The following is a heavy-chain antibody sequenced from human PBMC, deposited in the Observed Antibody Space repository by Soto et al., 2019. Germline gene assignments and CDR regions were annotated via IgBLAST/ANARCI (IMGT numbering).Heavy chain of an antibody. Sequence: ASVKVSCKASGYTFISYAIHWVRQAPGQRLEWMGWINAGNGNTKYSQKFQGRVTITRDTSASTAYMELTSLRSEDTAVYYCARELQGLYYFDYWGQGTLVTVSS. V-gene: IGHV1-3*01. D-gene: IGHD2-15*01. CDR2: INAGNGNT. J-gene: IGHJ4*02. CDR3: ARELQGLYYFDY. CDR1: GYTFISYA.